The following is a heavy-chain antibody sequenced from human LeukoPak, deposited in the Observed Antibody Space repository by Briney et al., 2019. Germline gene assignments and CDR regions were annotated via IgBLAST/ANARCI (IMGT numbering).Heavy chain of an antibody. CDR2: ISYDGSNK. V-gene: IGHV3-30*04. CDR3: ARARRIAAAYYYYYYMDV. D-gene: IGHD6-13*01. CDR1: GFTFSSYA. J-gene: IGHJ6*03. Sequence: PGGSLRLSCAASGFTFSSYAMHWVRQAPGKGLEWVAVISYDGSNKYYADSVKGRFTISRDNSKNTLYLQMNSLRAEDTAVYYCARARRIAAAYYYYYYMDVWGKGTTVTVSS.